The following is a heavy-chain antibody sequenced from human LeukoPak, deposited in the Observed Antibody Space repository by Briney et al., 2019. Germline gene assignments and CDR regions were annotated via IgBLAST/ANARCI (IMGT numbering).Heavy chain of an antibody. Sequence: GSSVKVSCKASGGTFSNYAISWVRQAPGQALEWMGRIIPMFGTTNYAQNFQGRVTITTDESTSTAYMEVSSLRIEDTAVYYCASVTVTTWAPDGHMDVWGKGTTVTVSS. CDR1: GGTFSNYA. V-gene: IGHV1-69*05. CDR2: IIPMFGTT. D-gene: IGHD4-11*01. CDR3: ASVTVTTWAPDGHMDV. J-gene: IGHJ6*03.